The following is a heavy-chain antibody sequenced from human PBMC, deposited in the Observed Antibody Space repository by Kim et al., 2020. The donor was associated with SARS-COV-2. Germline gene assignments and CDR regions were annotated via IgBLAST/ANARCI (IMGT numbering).Heavy chain of an antibody. J-gene: IGHJ4*02. CDR3: ARDLRVVVVPAALGSDSSGYYSLFEDY. D-gene: IGHD3-22*01. V-gene: IGHV3-7*01. CDR2: IKQDGSEK. CDR1: GFTFSSYW. Sequence: RGSLRLSCAASGFTFSSYWMSWVRQAPGKGLEWVANIKQDGSEKYYVDSVKGRFTISRDNAKNSLYLQMNSLRAEDTAVYYCARDLRVVVVPAALGSDSSGYYSLFEDYWGQGTLVTVSS.